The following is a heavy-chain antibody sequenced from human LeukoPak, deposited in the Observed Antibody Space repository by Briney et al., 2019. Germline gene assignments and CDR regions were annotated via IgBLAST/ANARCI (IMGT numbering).Heavy chain of an antibody. Sequence: PGGSLRLSCAASGFTFSSYSMNWVRQAPGKGLEWVSSISSSSSYIYYADSVKGRFTISRDNAKNTLYLQMNSLRAEDTAVYYCARDRKESMEFDYWGQGTLVTVSS. V-gene: IGHV3-21*01. CDR2: ISSSSSYI. D-gene: IGHD2/OR15-2a*01. CDR3: ARDRKESMEFDY. J-gene: IGHJ4*02. CDR1: GFTFSSYS.